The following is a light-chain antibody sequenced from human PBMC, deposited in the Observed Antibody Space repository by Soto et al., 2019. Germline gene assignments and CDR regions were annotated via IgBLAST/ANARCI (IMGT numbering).Light chain of an antibody. J-gene: IGKJ5*01. V-gene: IGKV2-28*01. CDR2: FGS. Sequence: EIVMTQSPLTLPVTPGEPASISCRSRQSLLYNNTYNYLDWYVQKPGQSPQLLIYFGSNRAPGVPDRFSGSGSGTDFTLKINRVEAEDVGTYYCMQALQSITFGQGTRMEIK. CDR1: QSLLYNNTYNY. CDR3: MQALQSIT.